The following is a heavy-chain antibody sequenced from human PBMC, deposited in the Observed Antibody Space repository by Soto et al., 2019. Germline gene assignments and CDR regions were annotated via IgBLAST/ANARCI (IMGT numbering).Heavy chain of an antibody. CDR1: GFTFSDYW. J-gene: IGHJ4*02. CDR2: IKRDGSEK. Sequence: EVQLVESGGGLVQPVGSLRLSCAASGFTFSDYWMSWVRQAPGKGLECVANIKRDGSEKYYVDPVKGRFTISRDNAKNSLYLQMNSLRAEDTAVYYCATSMGRGGNDYWCQGTRVTVSS. D-gene: IGHD3-10*01. CDR3: ATSMGRGGNDY. V-gene: IGHV3-7*05.